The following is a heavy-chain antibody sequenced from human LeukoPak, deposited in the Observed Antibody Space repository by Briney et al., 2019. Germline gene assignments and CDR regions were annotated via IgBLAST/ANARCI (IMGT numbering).Heavy chain of an antibody. Sequence: PSETLSLTCIVSGGSISSSSYYWGWIRQPPGKGLEWIGSIYYSGSTYYNPSLKSRVTISVDTSKNQFSLKLSSVTAADTAVYYCASSEAGDYSLAYYFDYWGQGTLVTVSS. J-gene: IGHJ4*02. CDR1: GGSISSSSYY. V-gene: IGHV4-39*01. CDR2: IYYSGST. CDR3: ASSEAGDYSLAYYFDY. D-gene: IGHD4-17*01.